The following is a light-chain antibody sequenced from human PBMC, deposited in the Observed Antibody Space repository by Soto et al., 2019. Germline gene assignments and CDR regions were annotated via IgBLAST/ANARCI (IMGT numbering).Light chain of an antibody. CDR1: SSDVGGYNY. Sequence: QSALTQPPSASGSPGQSVTLSCTGTSSDVGGYNYVSWYQQHPGKAPKLMIYEVSKRPSGVPDRFSGSKSGNTAPLTVSGLQAEDEADYYCSSYAGSNNYVLGTGTKLTVL. CDR2: EVS. V-gene: IGLV2-8*01. CDR3: SSYAGSNNYV. J-gene: IGLJ1*01.